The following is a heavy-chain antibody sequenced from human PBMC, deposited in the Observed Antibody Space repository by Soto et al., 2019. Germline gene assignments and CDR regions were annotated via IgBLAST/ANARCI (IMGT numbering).Heavy chain of an antibody. J-gene: IGHJ5*02. CDR3: ARDGNYGDYVRIYNWFDP. V-gene: IGHV3-33*01. Sequence: VGSPRLSCAASGFSFSSYGMHWVRQAPGKGLEWVAVIWYGGSNKYYADSVKGRFTISRDNSKNTLYLQMNSLRAEDTAVYYCARDGNYGDYVRIYNWFDPWGQGTLVTVSS. D-gene: IGHD4-17*01. CDR2: IWYGGSNK. CDR1: GFSFSSYG.